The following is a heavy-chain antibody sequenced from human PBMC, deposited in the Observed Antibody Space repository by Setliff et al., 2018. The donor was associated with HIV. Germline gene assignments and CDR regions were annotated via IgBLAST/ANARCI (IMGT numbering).Heavy chain of an antibody. CDR2: INPPTGVT. J-gene: IGHJ6*02. CDR3: ARDLRDGFEEWFSTLDDGMDV. V-gene: IGHV1-2*02. Sequence: ASVKVSCKTSGYIFIRYYIFWVRQAPGQGLEWMGNINPPTGVTKYAEKFQGRVTMTRDTSINTIYMELSRLRSDDTAVYYCARDLRDGFEEWFSTLDDGMDVWGQGTTVTVSS. CDR1: GYIFIRYY. D-gene: IGHD3-3*01.